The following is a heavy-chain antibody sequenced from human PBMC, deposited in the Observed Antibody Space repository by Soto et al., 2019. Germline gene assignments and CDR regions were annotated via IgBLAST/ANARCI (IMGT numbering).Heavy chain of an antibody. J-gene: IGHJ4*02. Sequence: PSETLSLTCPVSGGSISSYYWSWMRQPPGKGLEWIGYVYYSGSTNYNPSLKSRVTVSVDTSKNQFSLKLSSVTAADTAVYYCARLVRSVSGSSHFDYWGQGTLVTVSS. V-gene: IGHV4-59*08. CDR1: GGSISSYY. CDR2: VYYSGST. CDR3: ARLVRSVSGSSHFDY. D-gene: IGHD3-10*01.